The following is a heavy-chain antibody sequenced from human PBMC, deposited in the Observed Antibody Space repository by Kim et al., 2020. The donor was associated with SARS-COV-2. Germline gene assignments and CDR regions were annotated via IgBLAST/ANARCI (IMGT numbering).Heavy chain of an antibody. Sequence: SETLSLTCAVSGASMSNNWWSWLRQPPGKGLEWIGELYHIGSTNYNPSLKSRLTISIDKSKNQFSLNLSSVTAADTAVYYCAPKSRAGAAAWFDPWGQGTLVTVSS. CDR2: LYHIGST. V-gene: IGHV4-4*02. CDR3: APKSRAGAAAWFDP. D-gene: IGHD6-13*01. J-gene: IGHJ5*02. CDR1: GASMSNNW.